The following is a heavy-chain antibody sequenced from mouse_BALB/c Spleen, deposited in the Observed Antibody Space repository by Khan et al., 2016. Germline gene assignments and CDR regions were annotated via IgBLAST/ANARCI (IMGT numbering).Heavy chain of an antibody. V-gene: IGHV1S137*01. CDR2: ISTYYGDA. J-gene: IGHJ1*01. D-gene: IGHD3-2*02. CDR3: ARSRGQAGYFDV. Sequence: QVRLQQSGAELVRPGVSVKISCKGSGYTFTDYAMHWVKQSHAKSLEWIGVISTYYGDASYNQKFKGKATMTVDKSSSTAYMELASLTSEDSAIYYCARSRGQAGYFDVWGAGTTVTVSS. CDR1: GYTFTDYA.